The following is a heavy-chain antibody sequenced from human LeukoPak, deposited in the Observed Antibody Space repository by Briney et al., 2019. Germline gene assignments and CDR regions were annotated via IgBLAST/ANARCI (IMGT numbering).Heavy chain of an antibody. J-gene: IGHJ6*02. CDR1: GFTFSDYY. V-gene: IGHV3-11*01. CDR3: ARVERLESYYYYGMDV. D-gene: IGHD1-1*01. Sequence: GGSLRLSCAASGFTFSDYYMSWIRQAPGKGLEWVSYISSSGSTIYYADSVKGRFTISRDNAKNSLYLQMNSLRAEEKAVYYCARVERLESYYYYGMDVWGQGTTVTVSS. CDR2: ISSSGSTI.